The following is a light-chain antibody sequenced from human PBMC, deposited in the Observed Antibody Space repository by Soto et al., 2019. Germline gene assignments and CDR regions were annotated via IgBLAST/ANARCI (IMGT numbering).Light chain of an antibody. CDR3: QQYNNYGSWT. CDR1: QSISGW. J-gene: IGKJ1*01. CDR2: KAS. V-gene: IGKV1-5*03. Sequence: DMQVTQSPSTLSASVGDRVTITCRASQSISGWLAWYQQKPGKAPNLLIYKASTLESGVPSRFSGSGSGTEFTLTISSLQPDDFATYYCQQYNNYGSWTFGQGTKV.